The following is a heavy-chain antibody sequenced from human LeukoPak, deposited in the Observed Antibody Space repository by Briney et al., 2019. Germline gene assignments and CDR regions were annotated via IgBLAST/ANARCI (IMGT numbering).Heavy chain of an antibody. Sequence: PGGSLRLSCVASGFSFSSYAMSWVRQAPGKGLEWVASISGSGGSTSYADSVKGRFTISRDNSKNTPYVQMNSLSAEDTAIYYCAKRGIAVTGNNYWGQGTLVTVSS. CDR3: AKRGIAVTGNNY. J-gene: IGHJ4*02. D-gene: IGHD6-19*01. CDR2: ISGSGGST. CDR1: GFSFSSYA. V-gene: IGHV3-23*01.